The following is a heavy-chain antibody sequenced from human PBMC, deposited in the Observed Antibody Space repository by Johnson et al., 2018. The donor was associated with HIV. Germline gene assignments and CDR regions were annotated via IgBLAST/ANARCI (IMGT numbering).Heavy chain of an antibody. V-gene: IGHV3-66*01. CDR1: GLTVSTND. CDR2: IYSGDST. CDR3: ARDQWSSSWTNDAFDI. D-gene: IGHD6-13*01. Sequence: VQLVESGGGLIQPGGSLRLSCAASGLTVSTNDINWVRQAPGKGLEWVAIIYSGDSTYYADSLEGRFTISRDKSKNTVYLQMNSLRVEDTAVYYCARDQWSSSWTNDAFDIWGQGTMVTVSS. J-gene: IGHJ3*02.